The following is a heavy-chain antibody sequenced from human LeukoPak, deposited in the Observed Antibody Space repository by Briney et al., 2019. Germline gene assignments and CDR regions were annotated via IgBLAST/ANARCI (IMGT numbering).Heavy chain of an antibody. D-gene: IGHD2-21*02. Sequence: ASVKVFCKASGYTFTSYYMHWVRQAPGQGLEWMGIINPSGGSTSYAQKFQGRVTMTRVTSTSTVYMELSSLRSEDTAVYYCASNCGGDCYSWTFDYWGQGTLVTVSS. V-gene: IGHV1-46*01. CDR1: GYTFTSYY. CDR3: ASNCGGDCYSWTFDY. CDR2: INPSGGST. J-gene: IGHJ4*02.